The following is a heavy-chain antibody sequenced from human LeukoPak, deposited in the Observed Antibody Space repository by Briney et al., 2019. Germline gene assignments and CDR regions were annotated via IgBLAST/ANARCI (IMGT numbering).Heavy chain of an antibody. V-gene: IGHV3-64*01. CDR2: ISSNGGST. CDR3: ARAGFNCSSTSGYTRPFGSFDP. D-gene: IGHD2-2*02. J-gene: IGHJ5*02. CDR1: GFTFSSYA. Sequence: GGSLRLSCAASGFTFSSYAMRWVRQAPGKGLEYVSAISSNGGSTYYANCVKGRFTISRDNSKNTPYLQMGSLRAEDMAVYYCARAGFNCSSTSGYTRPFGSFDPSGQGTLVTVSS.